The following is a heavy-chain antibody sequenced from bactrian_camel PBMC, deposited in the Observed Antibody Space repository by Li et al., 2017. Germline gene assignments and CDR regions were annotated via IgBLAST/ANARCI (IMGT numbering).Heavy chain of an antibody. Sequence: DVQLVESGGGLVQPGGSLRLSCAASGLSFSNYAVSWVRQAPGKEREGVATIDNDGSTSYADSMKGRFTISRDVAENTVWLQIDSLESEDTAVYYCVGGPLFASWGQGTQVTVS. D-gene: IGHD3*01. CDR2: IDNDGST. J-gene: IGHJ6*01. CDR3: VGGPLFAS. V-gene: IGHV3S67*01. CDR1: GLSFSNYA.